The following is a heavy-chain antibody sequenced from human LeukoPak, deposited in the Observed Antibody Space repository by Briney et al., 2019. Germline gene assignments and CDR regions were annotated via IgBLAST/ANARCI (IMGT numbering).Heavy chain of an antibody. J-gene: IGHJ5*02. D-gene: IGHD3-10*01. CDR1: GYTFTGYY. V-gene: IGHV1-2*02. CDR2: INPNSGGT. Sequence: ASVKVSCKAFGYTFTGYYMHWVRQAPGQGLEWMGWINPNSGGTNFAQKFQGRVTMTRDTSISTAYMELSRLRSDDTAVYYCARERRLAGSRGGFDPWGQGTLVTVSS. CDR3: ARERRLAGSRGGFDP.